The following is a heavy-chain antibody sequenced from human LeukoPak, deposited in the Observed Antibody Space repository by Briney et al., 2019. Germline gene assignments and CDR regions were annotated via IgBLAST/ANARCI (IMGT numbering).Heavy chain of an antibody. CDR3: ARIAIVPAADNWFDP. CDR1: GYSISSGYY. D-gene: IGHD2-2*01. Sequence: SETLSLTCTVSGYSISSGYYWGWIRQPPGKGLEWIGSIYHSGSTYYNPSLKSRVTISVDTSKNQFSLKLSPVTAADTAVYYCARIAIVPAADNWFDPWGQGTLVTVSS. CDR2: IYHSGST. V-gene: IGHV4-38-2*02. J-gene: IGHJ5*02.